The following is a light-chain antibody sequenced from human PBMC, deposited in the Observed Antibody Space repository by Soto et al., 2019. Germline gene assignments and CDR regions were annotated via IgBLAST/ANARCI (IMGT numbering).Light chain of an antibody. CDR3: AVWDGSLNVVV. Sequence: QSVLTQPPSASGTPGQGVTISCSGSTSNIGTNPVNWYQHLPGTAPKLLIYTNTQRPSGVPDRFSGSKSGTSASLAVSGLQSEDEGDYYCAVWDGSLNVVVFGGGTKVTVL. CDR2: TNT. J-gene: IGLJ2*01. V-gene: IGLV1-44*01. CDR1: TSNIGTNP.